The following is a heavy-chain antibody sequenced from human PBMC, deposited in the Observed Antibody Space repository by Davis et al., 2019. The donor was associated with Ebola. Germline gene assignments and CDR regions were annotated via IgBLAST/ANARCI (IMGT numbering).Heavy chain of an antibody. CDR3: ARAQFPTTSDH. V-gene: IGHV1-18*01. CDR2: ISAYNGNT. J-gene: IGHJ4*02. CDR1: GYTFTSYG. D-gene: IGHD1-1*01. Sequence: ASVKVSCKASGYTFTSYGISWVRQAPAQGLEWMGWISAYNGNTNYAQKLQGRVTMTTDTSTSTAYMEVGILRSDGTAVYYCARAQFPTTSDHWGQGTLVTVSS.